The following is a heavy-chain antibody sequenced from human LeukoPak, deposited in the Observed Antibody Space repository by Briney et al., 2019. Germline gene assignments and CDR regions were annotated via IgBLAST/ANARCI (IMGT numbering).Heavy chain of an antibody. Sequence: GGSLRLSCVASGFTFSNYRMHWVRQAPGQGLVWVSRIITDGSSTFYADSVKGRFTISRDNARNTLYLHMNSLRAEDTAVYFCARDPTPSNSPGGLYYMDVWGKGTTVTVSS. CDR2: IITDGSST. CDR1: GFTFSNYR. D-gene: IGHD1-1*01. V-gene: IGHV3-74*01. J-gene: IGHJ6*03. CDR3: ARDPTPSNSPGGLYYMDV.